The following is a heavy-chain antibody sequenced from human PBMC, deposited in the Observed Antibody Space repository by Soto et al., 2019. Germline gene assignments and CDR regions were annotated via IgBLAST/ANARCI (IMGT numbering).Heavy chain of an antibody. CDR1: GGTFSSYA. CDR2: IIPIFGTA. D-gene: IGHD2-15*01. J-gene: IGHJ5*02. V-gene: IGHV1-69*13. CDR3: ARGYCSGGSCYSRLHNWFDP. Sequence: SVKVSCKASGGTFSSYAISWVRQAPGQGLEWMGGIIPIFGTANYAQKFQGRVTITADESTSTAYMELSSLRSEDTAVYYCARGYCSGGSCYSRLHNWFDPWGQGTLVTVSS.